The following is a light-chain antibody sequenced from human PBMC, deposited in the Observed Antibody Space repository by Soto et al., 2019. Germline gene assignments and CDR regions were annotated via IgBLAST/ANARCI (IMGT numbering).Light chain of an antibody. CDR2: EVS. CDR3: CSYEGSSTFYV. CDR1: SSGFGSYNL. J-gene: IGLJ1*01. Sequence: HSVLTQPASVSGSPGQSITISCTGTSSGFGSYNLVSWYQQHPGKAPKLMIYEVSKRPSGVSNRFSGSKSGSTASLTISGLQAEDEADYYCCSYEGSSTFYVFGPGNKVTVL. V-gene: IGLV2-23*02.